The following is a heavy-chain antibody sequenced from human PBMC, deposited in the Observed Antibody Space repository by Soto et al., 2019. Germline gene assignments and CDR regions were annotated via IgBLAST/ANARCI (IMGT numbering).Heavy chain of an antibody. J-gene: IGHJ6*02. V-gene: IGHV3-30*18. Sequence: QVQLVESGGGVVQPGRSLRLSCAASGFTFSSYGMHWVRQAPGKGLEWVAVISYDGSNKYYADSVKGRFTISRDNSKNTLYLQMNSLRAEDTAVYYCAKDRRGIAAAGTYYYYYGMDVWGQGTTVTVSS. CDR1: GFTFSSYG. CDR2: ISYDGSNK. CDR3: AKDRRGIAAAGTYYYYYGMDV. D-gene: IGHD6-13*01.